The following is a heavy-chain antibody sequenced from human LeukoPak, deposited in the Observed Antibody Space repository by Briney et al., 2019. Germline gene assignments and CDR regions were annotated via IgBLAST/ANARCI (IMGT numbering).Heavy chain of an antibody. Sequence: SGTLSLTCAVSGGSISSSNWWSWVRQPPGKGLEWIGYIYYSGSTNYNPSLKSRVTISVDTSKNQFSLKLSSVTAADTAVYYCARAPSSGWRYYFDYWGQGTLVTVSS. CDR1: GGSISSSNW. D-gene: IGHD6-19*01. J-gene: IGHJ4*02. CDR3: ARAPSSGWRYYFDY. CDR2: IYYSGST. V-gene: IGHV4-4*02.